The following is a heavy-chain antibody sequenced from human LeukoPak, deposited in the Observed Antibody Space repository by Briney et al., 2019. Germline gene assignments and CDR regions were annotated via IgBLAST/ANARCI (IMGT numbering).Heavy chain of an antibody. CDR2: MHPKNGKT. Sequence: ASVKVCSKTSGYIFTNYDISWVRLADGQVVEWRGWMHPKNGKTLYAQNFRGRVTMTRDTSTSTAYMELRSLRFDDTAVYYCAKGWRDSGGYDESSWGQGTLVTVSS. CDR3: AKGWRDSGGYDESS. J-gene: IGHJ5*02. D-gene: IGHD6-25*01. V-gene: IGHV1-8*01. CDR1: GYIFTNYD.